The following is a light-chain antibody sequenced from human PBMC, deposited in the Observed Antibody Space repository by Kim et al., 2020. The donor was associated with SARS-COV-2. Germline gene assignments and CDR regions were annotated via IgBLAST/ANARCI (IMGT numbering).Light chain of an antibody. J-gene: IGKJ4*01. CDR1: QNILYTSNNKNY. CDR3: QQYYSNTMVT. Sequence: DIVMTQSPDSLAVSLGERATINCKSSQNILYTSNNKNYLAWYQQKPGQPPKLLIYWASTRESGVPDRFSGSGSGTDFTLTISSLQAEDVAVYYCQQYYSNTMVTFGGGTKVDIK. V-gene: IGKV4-1*01. CDR2: WAS.